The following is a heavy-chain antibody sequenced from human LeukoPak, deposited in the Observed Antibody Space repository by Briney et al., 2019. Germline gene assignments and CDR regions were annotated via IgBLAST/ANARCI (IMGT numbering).Heavy chain of an antibody. J-gene: IGHJ4*02. CDR3: AKDQGHYYGSGSYDY. CDR1: GITFSSYG. Sequence: GGSLRLSCAASGITFSSYGMSWVRQAPGKGLEWVSAISGSGGSTYYADSVKGRFTISRDNSKNTLYLQMNSLRAEDTAVYYCAKDQGHYYGSGSYDYWGQGTLVTVSS. D-gene: IGHD3-10*01. V-gene: IGHV3-23*01. CDR2: ISGSGGST.